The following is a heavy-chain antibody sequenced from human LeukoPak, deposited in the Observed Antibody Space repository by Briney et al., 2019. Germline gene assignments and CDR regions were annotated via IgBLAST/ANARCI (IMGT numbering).Heavy chain of an antibody. CDR1: GGTFSSYA. J-gene: IGHJ4*02. D-gene: IGHD1-26*01. Sequence: AASVKVSCKASGGTFSSYAISWVRQAPGQGLEWMGGIIPIFGTANYAQKFQGRVTITADESTSTAYMELSSLRSEDTAVYYCARDGFRYSGSYANDYWGQGTLVTVSS. CDR3: ARDGFRYSGSYANDY. CDR2: IIPIFGTA. V-gene: IGHV1-69*13.